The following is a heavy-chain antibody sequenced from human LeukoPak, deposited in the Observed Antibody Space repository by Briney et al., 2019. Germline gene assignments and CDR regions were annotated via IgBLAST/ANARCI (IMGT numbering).Heavy chain of an antibody. Sequence: NPSETLSLTCDVYGGSLSDYCWTWIRQHPGKGLEWIGYIYYSGSTYYNPSLKSRVTISVDTSKNQFSLKLSSVTAADTAVYYCARDSDGSGQLDYWGQGTLVTVSS. CDR3: ARDSDGSGQLDY. CDR2: IYYSGST. CDR1: GGSLSDYC. V-gene: IGHV4-31*11. D-gene: IGHD3-10*01. J-gene: IGHJ4*02.